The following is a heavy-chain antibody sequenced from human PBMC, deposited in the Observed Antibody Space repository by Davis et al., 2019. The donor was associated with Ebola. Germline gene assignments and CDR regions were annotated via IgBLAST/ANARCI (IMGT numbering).Heavy chain of an antibody. J-gene: IGHJ4*02. V-gene: IGHV1-18*04. Sequence: ASVKVSCKASGYTFTSYYMHWVRQAPGQGLEWMGWISGYSGNTNYAQKFQDRVTMTTDTSTTTVYMELRSLRSDDTALYYCARGPAGDVVVTVPFDHWGQGTLVTVSS. D-gene: IGHD2-21*02. CDR3: ARGPAGDVVVTVPFDH. CDR2: ISGYSGNT. CDR1: GYTFTSYY.